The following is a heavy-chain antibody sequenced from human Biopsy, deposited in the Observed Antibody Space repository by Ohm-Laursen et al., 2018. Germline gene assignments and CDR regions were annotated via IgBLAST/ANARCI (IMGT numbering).Heavy chain of an antibody. CDR1: GFTFSDYA. J-gene: IGHJ3*02. CDR2: FVGSGGGGST. Sequence: SLRLSCSASGFTFSDYAMNWVCQAPGKRLGWVASFVGSGGGGSTYHADSVKGRFTVSRDNSKKTLYLQMDSLRADDTAIYYCAKGRVGNSGSLDIWGHGTMVTVSS. D-gene: IGHD1-1*01. CDR3: AKGRVGNSGSLDI. V-gene: IGHV3-23*01.